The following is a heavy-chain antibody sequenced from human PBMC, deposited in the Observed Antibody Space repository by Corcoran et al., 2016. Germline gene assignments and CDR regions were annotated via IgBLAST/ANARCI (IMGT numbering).Heavy chain of an antibody. Sequence: QVQLVQSGAEVKKPGSSVKVSCKASGGTFSSYAISWVRQAPGQGLEWMGGIIPIFGTANYAQKFQGRVTITADESTSTAYMELSSLRSEDTAVYYCARADLGYCTNGVCYTGAFDIWGQGTMVTVSS. CDR3: ARADLGYCTNGVCYTGAFDI. V-gene: IGHV1-69*01. CDR2: IIPIFGTA. J-gene: IGHJ3*02. D-gene: IGHD2-8*01. CDR1: GGTFSSYA.